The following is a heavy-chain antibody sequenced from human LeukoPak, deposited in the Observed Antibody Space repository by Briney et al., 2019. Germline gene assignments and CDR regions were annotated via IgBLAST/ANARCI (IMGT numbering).Heavy chain of an antibody. D-gene: IGHD3-16*01. V-gene: IGHV3-11*04. CDR2: ISSSGSTI. Sequence: GGSLRLSCAASGFTFSDYYMSWIRQAPGKGLEWVSYISSSGSTIYYADSVKGRFTISRDNAKNLLYLQMNSLRAEDTAVYYCAREQRLGEIGVYYYYYMDVWGKGTTVTVSS. CDR3: AREQRLGEIGVYYYYYMDV. J-gene: IGHJ6*03. CDR1: GFTFSDYY.